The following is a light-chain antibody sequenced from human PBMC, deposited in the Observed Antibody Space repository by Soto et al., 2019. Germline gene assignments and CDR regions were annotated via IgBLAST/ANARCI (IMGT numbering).Light chain of an antibody. V-gene: IGKV1-9*01. Sequence: IQLTQSPSSLSASVGDRVTITCRASQGISSYLAWYRQKSGKAPQLLIYAASTLQSGVPSRFSGSGSGTDFTLTINSLQPEDFATYYCQQYYSYPWTFGQGTKVEIK. CDR2: AAS. J-gene: IGKJ1*01. CDR3: QQYYSYPWT. CDR1: QGISSY.